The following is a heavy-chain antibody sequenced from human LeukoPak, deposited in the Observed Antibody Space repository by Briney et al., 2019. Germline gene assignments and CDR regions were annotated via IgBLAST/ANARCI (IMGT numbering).Heavy chain of an antibody. CDR1: GGTFSSYA. CDR2: IIPIFGTA. D-gene: IGHD3-3*01. V-gene: IGHV1-69*13. J-gene: IGHJ6*02. CDR3: ARAWDYDFWSGYSYYYGMDV. Sequence: SVKVSCKASGGTFSSYAISWVRQAPGQGLEWMGGIIPIFGTANYAQKFQGRVTITADESTSTAYMELSSLRSEDTAVYYCARAWDYDFWSGYSYYYGMDVWGQGTTVTVSS.